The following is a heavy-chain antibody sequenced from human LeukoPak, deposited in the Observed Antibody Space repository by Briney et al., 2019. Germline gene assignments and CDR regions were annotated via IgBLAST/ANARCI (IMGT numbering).Heavy chain of an antibody. CDR1: GDSISSGDYY. D-gene: IGHD6-6*01. CDR3: AREVAGYSSSGLAYYYYMDV. Sequence: SETLSLTCTVSGDSISSGDYYWSWIRQPAGKGLEWIGRISSSGSTNYNPSLKSRVTISVDTSKNQFSLKLSSVTAADTAVYYCAREVAGYSSSGLAYYYYMDVWGKGTTVTVSS. V-gene: IGHV4-61*02. J-gene: IGHJ6*03. CDR2: ISSSGST.